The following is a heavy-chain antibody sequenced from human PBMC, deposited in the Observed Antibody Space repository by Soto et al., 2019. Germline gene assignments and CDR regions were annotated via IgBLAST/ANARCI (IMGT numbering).Heavy chain of an antibody. D-gene: IGHD1-1*01. CDR1: GFTFSGYW. CDR2: IDGDGSRT. V-gene: IGHV3-74*01. CDR3: ARELASYNDY. J-gene: IGHJ4*02. Sequence: EVQLVESGGGLVQPGGSLRLSCVASGFTFSGYWMHWVRQAPGKGLVWVSRIDGDGSRTNYADSVKGRFTISRGNAKNTLYLQMNSLRAEDTAVYYCARELASYNDYWGQGTLVTVSS.